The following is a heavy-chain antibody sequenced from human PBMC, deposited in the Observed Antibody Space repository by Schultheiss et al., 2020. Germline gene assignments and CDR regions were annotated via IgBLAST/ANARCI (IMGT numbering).Heavy chain of an antibody. CDR3: ARESIAARYYFDY. V-gene: IGHV3-66*03. D-gene: IGHD6-6*01. CDR2: IFSSGST. J-gene: IGHJ4*02. Sequence: GESLRLSCAASGFTVSSNYMSWVRQTPGKGPEWVSLIFSSGSTTYAGSVKGRFTISRDNSKNTLYLQMNSLRAEDTAVYYCARESIAARYYFDYWGQGTLVT. CDR1: GFTVSSNY.